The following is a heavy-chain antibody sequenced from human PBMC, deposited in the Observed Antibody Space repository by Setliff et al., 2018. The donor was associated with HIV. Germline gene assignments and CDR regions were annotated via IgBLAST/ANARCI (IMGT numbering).Heavy chain of an antibody. Sequence: SETLSLTCTVSGYSINSGYFWGWIRQPPGKGLEWIGSIWHSGNTYYNPSLRSRVSLSVDTSKNQFSLRLSSVTAADTAVYYCARRGTDSSGYYPHWGQGTLVTVSS. J-gene: IGHJ4*02. CDR1: GYSINSGYF. D-gene: IGHD3-22*01. V-gene: IGHV4-38-2*02. CDR2: IWHSGNT. CDR3: ARRGTDSSGYYPH.